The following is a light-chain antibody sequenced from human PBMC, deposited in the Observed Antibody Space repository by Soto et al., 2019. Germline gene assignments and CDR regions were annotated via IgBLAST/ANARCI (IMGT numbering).Light chain of an antibody. CDR1: QSVSSSY. CDR3: QQYGSSPPVYT. V-gene: IGKV3-20*01. CDR2: GAS. J-gene: IGKJ2*01. Sequence: EIVLTQSPGTLSLSPGERATLSCRASQSVSSSYLAWYQQKPGQAPRLLIYGASSRATGIPDRFSGSGSGTDFTLTISRLEPEDFAVYYCQQYGSSPPVYTFGHGTTLEIK.